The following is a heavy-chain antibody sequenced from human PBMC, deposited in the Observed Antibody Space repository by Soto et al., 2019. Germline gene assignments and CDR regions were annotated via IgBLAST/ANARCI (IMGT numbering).Heavy chain of an antibody. Sequence: ALVTLSWPSCLSTVTSYAMVWVRKAPGQRLEWMGWINAGNGKTKYSQKFQGRVTITRETSASTAYMELSSLSSEDTAVYFCARGRVFQHWGKGTLVTVS. CDR1: LSTVTSYA. J-gene: IGHJ1*01. V-gene: IGHV1-3*01. CDR2: INAGNGKT. CDR3: ARGRVFQH.